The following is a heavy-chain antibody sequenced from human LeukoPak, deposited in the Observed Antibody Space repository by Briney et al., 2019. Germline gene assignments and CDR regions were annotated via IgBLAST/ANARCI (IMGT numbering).Heavy chain of an antibody. CDR2: IYYSGST. D-gene: IGHD2-2*01. Sequence: SETLSLTCTVSGGSISSGGYYWSWLRQQPGKGLEWIGYIYYSGSTYYNPSLNRRVTISVDTSKNQFSLKLSSVTAADTAVYYCARGGYCSSTSCYGSRELWFDPWGQGTLVTVSS. CDR3: ARGGYCSSTSCYGSRELWFDP. CDR1: GGSISSGGYY. V-gene: IGHV4-31*03. J-gene: IGHJ5*02.